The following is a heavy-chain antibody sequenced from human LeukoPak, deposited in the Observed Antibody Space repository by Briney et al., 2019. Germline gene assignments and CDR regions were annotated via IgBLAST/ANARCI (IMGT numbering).Heavy chain of an antibody. Sequence: PSETLSLTCTVSGDSMSSYYWTWIRQPAGKGLEWIGRIRTSGTAIYSPSLKSRVTISLDTSKNQFSLNLSSVTAADTAVYYCARSKSGTYSWFDPWGQGTLVTVSS. J-gene: IGHJ5*02. D-gene: IGHD4-11*01. V-gene: IGHV4-4*07. CDR3: ARSKSGTYSWFDP. CDR1: GDSMSSYY. CDR2: IRTSGTA.